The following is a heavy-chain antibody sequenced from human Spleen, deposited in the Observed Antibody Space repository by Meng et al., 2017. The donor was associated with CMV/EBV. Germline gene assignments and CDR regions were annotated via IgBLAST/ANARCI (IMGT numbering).Heavy chain of an antibody. Sequence: GESLKISCADSGFTFSTYAMNWVRQAPGKGLEWVSSISISSDYIFYANSVKGRFTVSRDNAKNSLYLQMDSLRAEDTAVYYCARTMVVTESDCYYGLDVWGQGTTVTVSS. CDR3: ARTMVVTESDCYYGLDV. CDR2: ISISSDYI. V-gene: IGHV3-21*01. J-gene: IGHJ6*02. D-gene: IGHD4-23*01. CDR1: GFTFSTYA.